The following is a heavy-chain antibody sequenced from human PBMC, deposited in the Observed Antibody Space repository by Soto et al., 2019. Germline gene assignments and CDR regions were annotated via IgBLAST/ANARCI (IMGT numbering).Heavy chain of an antibody. V-gene: IGHV4-34*02. CDR1: GGSFNGYY. Sequence: QVQLQQWGAGLLKASETLSLTCAVYGGSFNGYYWSWIRQPPGKGLEWIGEVHHGGNTNYNPSLKSRVTISGDTSKKQFSLKLSSVTAPDTAVYYRAGSPALYFYASGSRGFDPWGQGTLVNLSS. CDR3: AGSPALYFYASGSRGFDP. D-gene: IGHD3-10*01. CDR2: VHHGGNT. J-gene: IGHJ5*02.